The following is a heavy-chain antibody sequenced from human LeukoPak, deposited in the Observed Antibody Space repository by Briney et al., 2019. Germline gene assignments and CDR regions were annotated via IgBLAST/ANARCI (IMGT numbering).Heavy chain of an antibody. Sequence: SETLSLTCAVYGGTFSGYYWSWIRQPPGKGLEWIGYIHYSGNTYYNPSLKSRVTISVDTSKNQFSLKLSSVTAADTAVYYCARDQGGLIDYWGQGTLVPVSS. V-gene: IGHV4-59*12. CDR3: ARDQGGLIDY. CDR1: GGTFSGYY. D-gene: IGHD3-16*01. J-gene: IGHJ4*02. CDR2: IHYSGNT.